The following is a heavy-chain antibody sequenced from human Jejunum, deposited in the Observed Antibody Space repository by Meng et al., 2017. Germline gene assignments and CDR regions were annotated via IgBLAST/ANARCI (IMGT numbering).Heavy chain of an antibody. V-gene: IGHV3-9*01. J-gene: IGHJ4*02. Sequence: SLKISCAASGFTFDDYAMHWVRQAPGKGLEWVSGISWSSGNIAYADFVKGRFTISRDNAKNSLYLQMNSLRAEDTALYYCAKASGSTGYYYVDCWGQGTLVTVSS. CDR3: AKASGSTGYYYVDC. CDR1: GFTFDDYA. CDR2: ISWSSGNI. D-gene: IGHD3-22*01.